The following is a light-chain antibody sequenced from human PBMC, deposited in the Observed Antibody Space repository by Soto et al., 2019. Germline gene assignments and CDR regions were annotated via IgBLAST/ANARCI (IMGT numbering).Light chain of an antibody. V-gene: IGKV3-15*01. CDR1: QSVSSY. CDR2: GAS. CDR3: QQYNNWPLT. Sequence: EIVLTQSPATLSLSPGERATLSCRASQSVSSYLAWYQRKPGQAPRLLIYGASTRATGIPARFSGSGSGTEFTLTISSLQSEDFAVYYCQQYNNWPLTFGGGTKVDIK. J-gene: IGKJ4*01.